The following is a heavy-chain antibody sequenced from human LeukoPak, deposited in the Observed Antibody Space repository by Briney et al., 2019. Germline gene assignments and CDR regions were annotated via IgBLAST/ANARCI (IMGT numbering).Heavy chain of an antibody. CDR1: GGTFSSYA. J-gene: IGHJ3*02. CDR3: ARERGYSYGSDAFDI. V-gene: IGHV1-69*05. CDR2: IIPIFGTA. D-gene: IGHD5-18*01. Sequence: AASVKVSCKASGGTFSSYAISWVRQAPGPGLEWMGGIIPIFGTANYAQKFQGRVTITTDESTSTAYMELSSLRSEDTAVYYCARERGYSYGSDAFDIWGQGTMVTVSS.